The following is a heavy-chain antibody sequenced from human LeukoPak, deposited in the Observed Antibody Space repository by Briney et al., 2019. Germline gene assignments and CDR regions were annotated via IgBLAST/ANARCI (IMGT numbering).Heavy chain of an antibody. Sequence: GGSLRLSCSVSGVTFSDYAMGWVRQAPRKGLKWVSSISGSGANTYYADSVQGRFTVSRDNSKNTVFLQVTSLRAEDTAIYYCVRHQQHHYFNWLDPRGQGTLVTVSA. CDR3: VRHQQHHYFNWLDP. J-gene: IGHJ5*02. D-gene: IGHD2-2*01. V-gene: IGHV3-23*01. CDR1: GVTFSDYA. CDR2: ISGSGANT.